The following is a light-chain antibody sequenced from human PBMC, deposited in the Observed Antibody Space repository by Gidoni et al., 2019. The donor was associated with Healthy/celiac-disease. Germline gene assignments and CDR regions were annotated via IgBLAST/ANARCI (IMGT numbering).Light chain of an antibody. CDR2: GAS. J-gene: IGKJ2*03. CDR3: QQYNNWPPDS. CDR1: QSVSSN. Sequence: EIVMTQSPATLSVSPGERATLSCRASQSVSSNLAWYQQKPGQGPRLLIYGASTRATGIPARFSGSGSGTELTLTISSLQSEDFAVYYCQQYNNWPPDSFGQGTKLEIK. V-gene: IGKV3-15*01.